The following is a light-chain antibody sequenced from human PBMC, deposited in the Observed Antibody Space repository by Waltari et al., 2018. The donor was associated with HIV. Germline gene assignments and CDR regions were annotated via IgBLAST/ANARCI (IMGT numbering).Light chain of an antibody. J-gene: IGLJ3*02. CDR1: SSNIGGIY. V-gene: IGLV1-47*01. CDR3: ASWDDSLSGWV. Sequence: QSVLTHPPSASGTPGQPVTISCPGISSNIGGIYVSCYQRLPGTAPKLLIYRNNQRPSGVPDRFSGSKSGTSASLAISGLRSEDEADYYCASWDDSLSGWVFGGGTKVTVL. CDR2: RNN.